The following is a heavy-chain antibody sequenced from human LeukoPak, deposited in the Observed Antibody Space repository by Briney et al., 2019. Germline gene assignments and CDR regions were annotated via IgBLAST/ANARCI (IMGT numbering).Heavy chain of an antibody. J-gene: IGHJ4*02. CDR1: GGSISSYY. CDR3: ARDFLIQSEGLFDY. CDR2: FYISGST. V-gene: IGHV4-4*07. D-gene: IGHD3-16*01. Sequence: SETLSLTCTVSGGSISSYYWSWIRQPAGKGLEWIGRFYISGSTNYNPSLKGRVTMSVDTSKNQFSLRLNSVTAADTAVYYCARDFLIQSEGLFDYWGQGTLVTVSS.